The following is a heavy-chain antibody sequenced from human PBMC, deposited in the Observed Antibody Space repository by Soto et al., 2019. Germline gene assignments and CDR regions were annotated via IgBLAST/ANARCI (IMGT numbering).Heavy chain of an antibody. V-gene: IGHV1-69*13. D-gene: IGHD2-2*01. Sequence: GASVKVSYKASGYTFTSYDINWVRQAPGQGLEWMGGIIPIFGTANYAQKFQGRVTITADESTSTAYMELSSLRSEDTAVYYCARDHIVLVPAAMVDWYFDLWGRGTLVTVSS. J-gene: IGHJ2*01. CDR2: IIPIFGTA. CDR1: GYTFTSYD. CDR3: ARDHIVLVPAAMVDWYFDL.